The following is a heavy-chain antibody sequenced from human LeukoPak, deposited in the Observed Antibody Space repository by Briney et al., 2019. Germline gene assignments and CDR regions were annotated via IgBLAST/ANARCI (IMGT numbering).Heavy chain of an antibody. CDR3: AREHSSSSGKVFDY. Sequence: ASVTVSCKASGYTFPGYYMHWVRQAPGQGLEWMGWINPNSGGTNYAQKFQGRVTITRDTSISTAYMELSRLRSDDTAVYYCAREHSSSSGKVFDYWGQGTLVTVSS. CDR2: INPNSGGT. D-gene: IGHD6-6*01. J-gene: IGHJ4*02. V-gene: IGHV1-2*02. CDR1: GYTFPGYY.